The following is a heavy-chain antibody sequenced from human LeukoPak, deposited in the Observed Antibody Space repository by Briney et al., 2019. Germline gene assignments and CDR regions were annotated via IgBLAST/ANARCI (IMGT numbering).Heavy chain of an antibody. D-gene: IGHD5-12*01. CDR2: ISSSSSYI. V-gene: IGHV3-21*01. J-gene: IGHJ4*02. CDR1: GFTFTSYS. CDR3: ARDGAPLYSGSHIDY. Sequence: GGSLRLSCAASGFTFTSYSMNWVRQAPGKGLEWVSSISSSSSYIYYADSVKGRFTISRDNAKNSLYLQMNSLRAEDTAVYYCARDGAPLYSGSHIDYWGQGTLITVSS.